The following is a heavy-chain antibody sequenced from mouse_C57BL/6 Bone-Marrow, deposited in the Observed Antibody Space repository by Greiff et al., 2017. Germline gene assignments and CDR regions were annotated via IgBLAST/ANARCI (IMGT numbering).Heavy chain of an antibody. CDR2: IYPRSGNT. D-gene: IGHD2-1*01. CDR1: GYTFTSSG. Sequence: QVQLQQSGAELARPGASVKLSCKASGYTFTSSGISWVKQRTGQGLEWIGEIYPRSGNTYYNEKLKGKATLTADNSSSTAYMELRSLTSEDSAVYFSARVGNYNYYAMDYWGKGTSVTVSS. V-gene: IGHV1-81*01. CDR3: ARVGNYNYYAMDY. J-gene: IGHJ4*01.